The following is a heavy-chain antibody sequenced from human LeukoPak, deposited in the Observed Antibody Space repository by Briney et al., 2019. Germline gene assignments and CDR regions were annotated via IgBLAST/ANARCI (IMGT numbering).Heavy chain of an antibody. Sequence: SETLSLTCAVYGGSFSGYYWSWIRRPPGKGLEWIGEINHSGSTNYNPSLKSRVTISVDTSKNQFSLKLSSVTAADTAVYYCARGANYYDSSGYTYWGQGTLVTASS. CDR2: INHSGST. J-gene: IGHJ4*02. D-gene: IGHD3-22*01. CDR3: ARGANYYDSSGYTY. V-gene: IGHV4-34*01. CDR1: GGSFSGYY.